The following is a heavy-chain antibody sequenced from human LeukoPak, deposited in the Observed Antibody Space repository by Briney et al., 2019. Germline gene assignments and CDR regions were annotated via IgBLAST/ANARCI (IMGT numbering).Heavy chain of an antibody. Sequence: PGGSLRLSCAASGFTLSSYAMSWVRQAPGKGLEWVSAISGSGGSTYYADSVKGRFTISRDNSKNTLYLQMNSLRAEDTAVYYCAKDHDCSSTSCYGETYYFDYWGQGTLVTVSS. D-gene: IGHD2-2*01. J-gene: IGHJ4*02. CDR2: ISGSGGST. CDR3: AKDHDCSSTSCYGETYYFDY. CDR1: GFTLSSYA. V-gene: IGHV3-23*01.